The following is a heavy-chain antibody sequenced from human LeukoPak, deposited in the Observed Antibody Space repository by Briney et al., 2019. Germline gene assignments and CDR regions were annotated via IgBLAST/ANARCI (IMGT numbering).Heavy chain of an antibody. J-gene: IGHJ3*02. CDR1: GFTFSSYA. D-gene: IGHD3-16*01. V-gene: IGHV3-30-3*01. Sequence: GGSLRLSCAASGFTFSSYAMHWVRQAPGKGLEWVAVISYDGSNKYYADSVKGRFTISRDNPKNTLYLQMNSLRAEDTAVYYCARDNLGKGAFDIWGQGTMVTVSS. CDR2: ISYDGSNK. CDR3: ARDNLGKGAFDI.